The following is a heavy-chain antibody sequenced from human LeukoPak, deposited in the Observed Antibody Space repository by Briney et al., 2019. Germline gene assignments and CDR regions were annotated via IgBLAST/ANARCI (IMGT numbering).Heavy chain of an antibody. CDR2: INPRDGST. CDR1: GYTFITYY. V-gene: IGHV1-46*01. J-gene: IGHJ1*01. Sequence: ASVKVSCKASGYTFITYYMHWVRQAPGQGPEWMGIINPRDGSTSYAQRFQGRVTMTRDTSTSTVYMELSSLRSEDTAVYYCARDQGAGYFQLWGQGTLVTVSS. CDR3: ARDQGAGYFQL.